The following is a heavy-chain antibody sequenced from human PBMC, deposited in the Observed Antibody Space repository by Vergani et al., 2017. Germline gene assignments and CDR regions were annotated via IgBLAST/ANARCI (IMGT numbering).Heavy chain of an antibody. Sequence: QVQLVQSGAEVKKPGSSVKVSCKASGGTFSSYAISWVRQAPGQGLEWMGRIIPIFGTANYAQKFQGRVTITADESTSTAYMDLSSLRSEDTAVYYCARPRFTPYCSGGSCHAEYFQHWGQGTLVTVSS. CDR3: ARPRFTPYCSGGSCHAEYFQH. J-gene: IGHJ1*01. CDR2: IIPIFGTA. CDR1: GGTFSSYA. D-gene: IGHD2-15*01. V-gene: IGHV1-69*13.